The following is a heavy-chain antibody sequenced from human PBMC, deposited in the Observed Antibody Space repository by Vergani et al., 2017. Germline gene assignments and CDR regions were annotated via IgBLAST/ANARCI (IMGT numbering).Heavy chain of an antibody. V-gene: IGHV2-70*15. D-gene: IGHD3-9*01. CDR1: GFSLSTSGMC. CDR3: ARTKRILRYLDWLWDY. J-gene: IGHJ4*02. Sequence: QVTLRESGPALVKPTQTLTLTCTFSGFSLSTSGMCVSWIRHPPGKALEWLARIDWDDDKYYSTSLKTRLTISKDTSKNQVVLTMTNMDPVDTATYYCARTKRILRYLDWLWDYWGQGTLVTVSS. CDR2: IDWDDDK.